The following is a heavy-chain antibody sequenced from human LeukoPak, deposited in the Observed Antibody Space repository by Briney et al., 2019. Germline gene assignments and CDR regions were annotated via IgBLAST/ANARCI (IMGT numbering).Heavy chain of an antibody. CDR3: AKAPLDCSGGSCYFAPDY. CDR2: ISYDGSNK. Sequence: GGSLRLSCAASGFTFSSYGVHWVRQAPGKGLEWVAVISYDGSNKYYAGSVKGRFTISRDNSKNTLYLQMNSLRAEDTAVYYCAKAPLDCSGGSCYFAPDYWGQGTLVTVSS. J-gene: IGHJ4*02. D-gene: IGHD2-15*01. CDR1: GFTFSSYG. V-gene: IGHV3-30*18.